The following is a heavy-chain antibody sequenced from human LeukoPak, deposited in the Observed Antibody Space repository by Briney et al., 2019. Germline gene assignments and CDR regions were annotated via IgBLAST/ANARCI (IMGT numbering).Heavy chain of an antibody. J-gene: IGHJ5*02. V-gene: IGHV3-23*01. CDR3: AKGYGFTNWFDP. Sequence: GSLRLSCAASGFTFSSFAMTWVRQAPGKGLEWVSTISGSGGSTYYADSVRGRFTISRDNSKNTLYLQMNSLRADDTAVYYCAKGYGFTNWFDPWGQGTRVTVSS. CDR2: ISGSGGST. CDR1: GFTFSSFA. D-gene: IGHD3-10*01.